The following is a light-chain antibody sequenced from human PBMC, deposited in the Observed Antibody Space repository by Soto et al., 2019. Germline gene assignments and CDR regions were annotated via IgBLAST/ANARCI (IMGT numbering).Light chain of an antibody. J-gene: IGLJ1*01. CDR2: EVN. V-gene: IGLV2-14*01. Sequence: QSVLTQPASVSGSPGQSITISCTGTSSDIGRYNYVSWFQQHPGKVPKLVIFEVNYRPSGVSDRFSGSKSGNTASLTITGLQAEDEADYYCTSCITANTRCVLGSGTKLTVL. CDR3: TSCITANTRCV. CDR1: SSDIGRYNY.